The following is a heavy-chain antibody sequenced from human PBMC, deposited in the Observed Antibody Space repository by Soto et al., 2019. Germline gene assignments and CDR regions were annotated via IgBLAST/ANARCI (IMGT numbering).Heavy chain of an antibody. CDR3: AIMSHDKTLVIPTTMSYFDL. V-gene: IGHV1-69*02. D-gene: IGHD3-10*02. J-gene: IGHJ2*01. CDR1: GGTFTYYS. Sequence: QVQLVQSGAEVKKPGSSVKVSCMASGGTFTYYSFNWVRRAPGQGLEWMGRILTLLNRTTYAQKFQDRVTITADKSTGTAYMELSSLRSEDTAVYFCAIMSHDKTLVIPTTMSYFDLWGRGTLVTVSS. CDR2: ILTLLNRT.